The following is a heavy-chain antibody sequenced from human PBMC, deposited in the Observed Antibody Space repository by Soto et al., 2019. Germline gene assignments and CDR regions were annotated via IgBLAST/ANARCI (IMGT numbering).Heavy chain of an antibody. CDR2: IYPGDSDT. V-gene: IGHV5-51*01. J-gene: IGHJ4*02. Sequence: GESLKISCRGSGYSFTIYWIGWVRQMPGKGLEWMGIIYPGDSDTRYSPSFQGQVTISADKSISTAYLQWSSLKASDTAMYYCARXKYCSSTSCYLFSGFDYWGQGTLVTVSS. CDR1: GYSFTIYW. CDR3: ARXKYCSSTSCYLFSGFDY. D-gene: IGHD2-2*01.